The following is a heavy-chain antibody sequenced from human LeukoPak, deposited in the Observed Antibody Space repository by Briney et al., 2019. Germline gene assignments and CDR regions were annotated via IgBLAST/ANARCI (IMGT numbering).Heavy chain of an antibody. J-gene: IGHJ4*02. D-gene: IGHD2-15*01. CDR1: GFTFSSYT. V-gene: IGHV3-21*04. Sequence: PGGSLRLSCAVSGFTFSSYTMNWVRQAPGKGLEWVSSITAGSTYIYYADSVKGRFTISRDNAKNSLHLQMNSLRAEDMALYYCAKVGRPGYCSGGSCYLFDYWGQGTLVTVSS. CDR2: ITAGSTYI. CDR3: AKVGRPGYCSGGSCYLFDY.